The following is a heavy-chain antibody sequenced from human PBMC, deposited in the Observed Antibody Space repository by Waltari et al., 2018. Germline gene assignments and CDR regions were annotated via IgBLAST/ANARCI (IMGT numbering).Heavy chain of an antibody. Sequence: QVQLQQSGPGQVKPSETLSLTCAVSGGSLRSGHYWGWIRQPLGKGLEWIGSVSHSGSTYYNPSLKSRVTISIHMSKHQFSLELRSVTAADTAVYFCASDLGGTAVDTDAFDIWGQGTMVIVSS. V-gene: IGHV4-38-2*01. CDR2: VSHSGST. CDR3: ASDLGGTAVDTDAFDI. J-gene: IGHJ3*02. D-gene: IGHD5-18*01. CDR1: GGSLRSGHY.